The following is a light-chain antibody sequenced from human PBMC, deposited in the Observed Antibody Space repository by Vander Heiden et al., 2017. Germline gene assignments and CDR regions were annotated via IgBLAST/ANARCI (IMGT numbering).Light chain of an antibody. J-gene: IGLJ3*02. CDR2: DDS. Sequence: SYVLTQPPSASVAPGQTARITRGGNNIGSKSVHWYQQKPGQAPVLVVYDDSDRPSGIPERFSGSNSGNTAALTISRVEAGDEADYYCQVWDSSSYHWVFGGGTKLTVL. CDR3: QVWDSSSYHWV. CDR1: NIGSKS. V-gene: IGLV3-21*02.